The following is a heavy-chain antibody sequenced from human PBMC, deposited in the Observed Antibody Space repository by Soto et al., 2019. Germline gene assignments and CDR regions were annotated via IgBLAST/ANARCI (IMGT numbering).Heavy chain of an antibody. Sequence: PSETLSLTCAVSGYSISSGYYWGWIRQPPRKGLEWIGSIYHSGSTYYNPSLKSRVTISVDTSKNQFSLKLSSVTTADTAVYYCARDQEKQLVLDDAFDIWGQGTMVTVSS. CDR2: IYHSGST. V-gene: IGHV4-38-2*02. D-gene: IGHD6-6*01. J-gene: IGHJ3*02. CDR1: GYSISSGYY. CDR3: ARDQEKQLVLDDAFDI.